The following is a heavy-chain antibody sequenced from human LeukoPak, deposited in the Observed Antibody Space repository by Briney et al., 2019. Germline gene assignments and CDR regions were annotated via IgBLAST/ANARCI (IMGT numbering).Heavy chain of an antibody. CDR2: IIHTGRT. Sequence: TSETLSLTCGVYGGSFSGYYWTWIRQYPGMGLEWIGEIIHTGRTNYNPSLTSRVSISVDTSKNQFSLELSSVTAADTAVYYCARGILVTVYAAFDYWGQGALVTVSS. V-gene: IGHV4-34*01. CDR3: ARGILVTVYAAFDY. J-gene: IGHJ4*02. CDR1: GGSFSGYY. D-gene: IGHD2/OR15-2a*01.